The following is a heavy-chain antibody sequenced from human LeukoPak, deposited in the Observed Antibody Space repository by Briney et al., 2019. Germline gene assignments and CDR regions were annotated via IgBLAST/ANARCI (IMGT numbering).Heavy chain of an antibody. CDR3: AKDGSYDPYYFDY. Sequence: SLRLSCAASGFTFSSNWMHWVRQAPGKGLEWVSGISWNSGSIGYADSVKGRFTISRDNAKNSLYLQMNSLRAEDTALYYCAKDGSYDPYYFDYWGQGTLVTVSS. V-gene: IGHV3-9*01. CDR1: GFTFSSNW. D-gene: IGHD3-3*01. CDR2: ISWNSGSI. J-gene: IGHJ4*02.